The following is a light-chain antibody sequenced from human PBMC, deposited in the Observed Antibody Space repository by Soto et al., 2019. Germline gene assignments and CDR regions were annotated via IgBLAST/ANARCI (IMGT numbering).Light chain of an antibody. CDR1: QDITNY. CDR2: GAY. V-gene: IGKV1-33*01. Sequence: DIQMTQSPSSLSASVGDRVTISCQASQDITNYLNWYQQKPGKAPKLLIYGAYNLETGVPSRFSGSGSGTDFTFTISSLQTEDFAEYYCQQYDNLPYTFGQGTKLEIK. J-gene: IGKJ2*01. CDR3: QQYDNLPYT.